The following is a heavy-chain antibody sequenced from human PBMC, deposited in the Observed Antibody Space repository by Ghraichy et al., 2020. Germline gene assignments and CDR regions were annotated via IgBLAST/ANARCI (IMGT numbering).Heavy chain of an antibody. D-gene: IGHD1-7*01. Sequence: SQTLSLTCTVSGGSISSSSYYWGWIRQPPGKGLEWIGSIYYSGSTYYNPSLKSRVTISVDTSKNQFSLKLSSVTAADTAVYYCARLTGTTIDYWGQGTLVTVSS. V-gene: IGHV4-39*01. CDR3: ARLTGTTIDY. CDR2: IYYSGST. J-gene: IGHJ4*02. CDR1: GGSISSSSYY.